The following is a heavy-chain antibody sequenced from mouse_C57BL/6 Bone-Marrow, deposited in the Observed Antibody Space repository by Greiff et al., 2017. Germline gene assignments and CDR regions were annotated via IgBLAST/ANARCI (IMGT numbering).Heavy chain of an antibody. V-gene: IGHV1-69*01. J-gene: IGHJ2*01. CDR1: GYTFTSYW. CDR3: ARGDY. Sequence: VQLQQPGAELVMPGASVKLSCKASGYTFTSYWMHWVKQRPGQGLEWIGEIDPSDSYTNYNQKFKGKSTLTVDKSSSTAFMQLSSLTSEDSAVYYCARGDYWGQGTTLTVSS. CDR2: IDPSDSYT.